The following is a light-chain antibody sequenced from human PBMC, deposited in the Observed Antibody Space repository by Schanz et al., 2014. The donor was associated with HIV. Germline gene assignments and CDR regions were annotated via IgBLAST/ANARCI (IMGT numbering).Light chain of an antibody. V-gene: IGLV2-8*01. CDR2: EVS. CDR1: SNDVGDYNY. Sequence: QSALTQPPSASGSPGQSVTISCTGTSNDVGDYNYVSWYQQHPGKAPKIMIYEVSERPSGVPDRFSGSKSGNTASLTVSGLQAEDEAIYYCQSYDSSLRVVVFGGGTKVTVL. J-gene: IGLJ2*01. CDR3: QSYDSSLRVVV.